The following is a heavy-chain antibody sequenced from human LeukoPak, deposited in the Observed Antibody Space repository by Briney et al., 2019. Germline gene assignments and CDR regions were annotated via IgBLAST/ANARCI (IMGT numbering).Heavy chain of an antibody. D-gene: IGHD3-22*01. CDR1: GYTFTGYY. CDR3: ASGRNYYDSSGSFDY. J-gene: IGHJ4*02. V-gene: IGHV1-2*02. Sequence: GASVKVSCKASGYTFTGYYMHWVRQAPGQGLEWMVWINPNSGGTNYAQKFQGRVTMTRDTSISTAYMELSRLRSDDTAVYYCASGRNYYDSSGSFDYWGQGTLVTVSS. CDR2: INPNSGGT.